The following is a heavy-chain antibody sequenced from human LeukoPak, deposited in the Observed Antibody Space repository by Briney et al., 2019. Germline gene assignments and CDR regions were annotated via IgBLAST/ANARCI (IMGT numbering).Heavy chain of an antibody. V-gene: IGHV3-21*01. D-gene: IGHD3-9*01. CDR1: GFTFSSYS. J-gene: IGHJ3*02. CDR2: ISSSSSYI. Sequence: GGSLKLSCAVSGFTFSSYSMNWVRQAPGKGLEWVSSISSSSSYIYYADSVKGRFTISRDNAKNSLYLQMNSLRAEDTAVYYCARGTTLRYFDWLLSTLDAFDIWGQGTMVTVSS. CDR3: ARGTTLRYFDWLLSTLDAFDI.